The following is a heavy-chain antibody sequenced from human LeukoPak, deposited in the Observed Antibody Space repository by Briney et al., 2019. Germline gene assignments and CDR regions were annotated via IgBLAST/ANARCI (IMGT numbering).Heavy chain of an antibody. CDR3: ARAVGGTTGSGSYYMDV. J-gene: IGHJ6*03. V-gene: IGHV3-21*01. CDR2: ISSSSSYI. Sequence: KPGGSLRLSCAASGFTFSSYSMNWVRQAPGKGLEWVSPISSSSSYIYYADSVKGRFTISRDNAKNSLYLQMNSLRAEDTAVYYCARAVGGTTGSGSYYMDVWGKGTTVTVSS. D-gene: IGHD4-23*01. CDR1: GFTFSSYS.